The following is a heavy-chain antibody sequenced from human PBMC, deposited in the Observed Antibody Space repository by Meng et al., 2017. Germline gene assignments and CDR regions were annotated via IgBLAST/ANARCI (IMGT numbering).Heavy chain of an antibody. D-gene: IGHD3-3*01. Sequence: ASVKVSCKASGYTFTSYDINWVRQATGQGLEWMGWMNPNSGNTGYAQKFQGRVTMTRNTSISTAYMELSSLRSEDRAVYYCARVHARGDFWSGYSVNYYDGMDVWGQGTTVTVSS. J-gene: IGHJ6*02. CDR3: ARVHARGDFWSGYSVNYYDGMDV. CDR1: GYTFTSYD. CDR2: MNPNSGNT. V-gene: IGHV1-8*01.